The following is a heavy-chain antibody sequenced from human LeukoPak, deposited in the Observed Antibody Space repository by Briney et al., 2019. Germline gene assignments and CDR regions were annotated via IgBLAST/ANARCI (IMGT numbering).Heavy chain of an antibody. V-gene: IGHV4-59*11. D-gene: IGHD2-15*01. CDR2: IYYSGIT. J-gene: IGHJ5*02. CDR3: ARVYADCSGGTCYYRFDP. CDR1: DDSISSHY. Sequence: PSETLSLTCTVSDDSISSHYWSWIRQPPGKGLEWIGYIYYSGITNYNSSLKSRVAISVGTSKNQFSLRLTSVTAADTAVYYCARVYADCSGGTCYYRFDPWGQGTLVTVSS.